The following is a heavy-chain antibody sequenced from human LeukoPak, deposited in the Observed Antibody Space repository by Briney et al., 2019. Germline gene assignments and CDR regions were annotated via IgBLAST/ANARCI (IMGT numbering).Heavy chain of an antibody. CDR3: AKAAYCTSTSCHFSGYAQRPLDS. Sequence: GRSLRLSCVASGFTFNTYGIHWVRQAPGKGREWVAGISSDGSSKDYADSVKGRFTISRDNSKNTLYLQMNSLRAEDTAVYYCAKAAYCTSTSCHFSGYAQRPLDSWGQGTLVTVSS. V-gene: IGHV3-30*18. D-gene: IGHD2-2*01. CDR2: ISSDGSSK. J-gene: IGHJ4*02. CDR1: GFTFNTYG.